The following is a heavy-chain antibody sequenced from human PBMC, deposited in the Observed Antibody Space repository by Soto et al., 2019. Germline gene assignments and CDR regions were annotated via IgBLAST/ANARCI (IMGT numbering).Heavy chain of an antibody. D-gene: IGHD3-9*01. V-gene: IGHV1-18*01. CDR2: ISAYNGNT. CDR1: GYTFTSYG. Sequence: QVQLVQSGAEVKKPGASVKVSCKASGYTFTSYGISWVRQAPGQGLEWMGWISAYNGNTNYAQKLQGRVTMTTDTSTSTAYMELRSLRSDDTAVNYCARTNYDILTGYVWVTHDYWGQGTLVTVSS. J-gene: IGHJ4*02. CDR3: ARTNYDILTGYVWVTHDY.